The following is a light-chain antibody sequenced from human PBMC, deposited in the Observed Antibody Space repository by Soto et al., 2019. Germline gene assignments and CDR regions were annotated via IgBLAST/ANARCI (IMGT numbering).Light chain of an antibody. CDR3: QQYGSSPRT. CDR1: QSVSSSC. J-gene: IGKJ2*02. V-gene: IGKV3-20*01. CDR2: GAS. Sequence: EIVLTQSPGTLSLSPGERATLSCRASQSVSSSCLAWYQHKPGQAPRLLIYGASSRATGIPDRFSGSGSGTDFTLTISRLEPEDCAVYYCQQYGSSPRTFGQGTKLEIK.